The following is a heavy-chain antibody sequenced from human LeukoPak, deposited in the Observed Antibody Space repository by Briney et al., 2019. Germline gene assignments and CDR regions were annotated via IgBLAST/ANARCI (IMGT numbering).Heavy chain of an antibody. J-gene: IGHJ5*02. D-gene: IGHD2-15*01. CDR2: IYYSGST. CDR1: GGSISSGDYY. V-gene: IGHV4-61*08. Sequence: SETLSLTCTVSGGSISSGDYYWSWIRQPPGKGLEWIGYIYYSGSTNYNPSLKSRVTISVDTSDNQFSLKLSSVTAADTAVYYCARHAGYCSGGSCYPNWFDPWGQGTLVTVSS. CDR3: ARHAGYCSGGSCYPNWFDP.